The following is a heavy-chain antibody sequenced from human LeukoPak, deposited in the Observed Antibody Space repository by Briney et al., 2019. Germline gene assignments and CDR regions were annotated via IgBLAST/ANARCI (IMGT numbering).Heavy chain of an antibody. CDR3: AKDWHNGDDPLFDY. CDR1: GFTFSSHS. V-gene: IGHV3-7*05. J-gene: IGHJ4*02. D-gene: IGHD2-8*01. Sequence: GGSLRLSCVVSGFTFSSHSMSWVRQAPGKGLEWVADITREGSAAYYVDSVEGRFSISRDNAKNSLYLQMNSLRAEDTAAYYCAKDWHNGDDPLFDYWGQGTVVTVSS. CDR2: ITREGSAA.